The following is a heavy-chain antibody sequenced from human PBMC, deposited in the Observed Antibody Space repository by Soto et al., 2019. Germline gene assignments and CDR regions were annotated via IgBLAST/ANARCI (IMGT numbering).Heavy chain of an antibody. CDR2: IYYSGST. V-gene: IGHV4-59*01. D-gene: IGHD7-27*01. CDR1: GGSISSYY. CDR3: ARGTPLGMGAFDI. J-gene: IGHJ3*02. Sequence: SETLSLTCTVSGGSISSYYWSWIRQPPGKGLEWIGYIYYSGSTNYNPSLKSRVTISVDTSKNQFSLKLSSVTAADTAVYYCARGTPLGMGAFDIWGQGTMVTVSS.